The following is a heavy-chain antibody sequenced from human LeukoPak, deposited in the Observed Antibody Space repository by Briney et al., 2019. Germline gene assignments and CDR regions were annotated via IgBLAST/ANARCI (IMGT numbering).Heavy chain of an antibody. CDR1: GYTFTSYD. J-gene: IGHJ6*02. D-gene: IGHD3-3*01. CDR2: MNPNSGNT. V-gene: IGHV1-8*01. Sequence: ASVKVSCKASGYTFTSYDINWVRQATGQGLEWMGWMNPNSGNTGYAQKFQGRVTMTRNTHISTAYMELSSLRYEDAAVSYCARSFAKAYDFWRGYYFWPPYYGMHVWRQGPTVTVSS. CDR3: ARSFAKAYDFWRGYYFWPPYYGMHV.